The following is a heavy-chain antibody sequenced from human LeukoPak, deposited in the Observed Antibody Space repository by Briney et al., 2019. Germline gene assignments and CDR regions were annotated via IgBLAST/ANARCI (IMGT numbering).Heavy chain of an antibody. D-gene: IGHD5-12*01. CDR3: TSQGSGYDSPIDY. Sequence: GGSLRLSCAASGFTLSSYSMNWVRQAPGRGLEWVSYISSSSSIKYYADSVKGRFTISRDNAKNSLYLQMNSLRAEDTALYYCTSQGSGYDSPIDYRGQGTLITVSS. CDR2: ISSSSSIK. J-gene: IGHJ4*02. CDR1: GFTLSSYS. V-gene: IGHV3-48*01.